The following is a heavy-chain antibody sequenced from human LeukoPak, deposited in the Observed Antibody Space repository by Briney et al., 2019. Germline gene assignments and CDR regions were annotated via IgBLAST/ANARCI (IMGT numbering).Heavy chain of an antibody. CDR1: GGTFSSYA. CDR3: ARDLEMATIDDAFDI. J-gene: IGHJ3*02. V-gene: IGHV1-69*05. CDR2: IIPIFGTA. Sequence: AASVKVSCKASGGTFSSYAISWVRQAHGQGLEWMGRIIPIFGTANYAQKFQGRVTITTDESTSTAYMELSSLRSEDTAVYYCARDLEMATIDDAFDIWGQGTMVTVSS. D-gene: IGHD5-24*01.